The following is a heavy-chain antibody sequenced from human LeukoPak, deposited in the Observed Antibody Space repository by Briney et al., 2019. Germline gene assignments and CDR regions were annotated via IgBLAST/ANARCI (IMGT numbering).Heavy chain of an antibody. J-gene: IGHJ4*02. CDR3: ARRLGWKSIAARPPDY. D-gene: IGHD6-6*01. Sequence: ASVKVSCKASGGTFSSYAIRWGRQTPGQGLEWMGGIIPIIGIANYAQKFQGRVTITADKSTSTAYMGLSSLRSEDTAVYYCARRLGWKSIAARPPDYWGQGTLVTVSS. V-gene: IGHV1-69*10. CDR2: IIPIIGIA. CDR1: GGTFSSYA.